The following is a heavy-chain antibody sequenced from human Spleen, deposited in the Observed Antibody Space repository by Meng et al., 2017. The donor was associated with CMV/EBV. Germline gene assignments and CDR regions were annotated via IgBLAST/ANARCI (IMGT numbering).Heavy chain of an antibody. D-gene: IGHD6-6*01. CDR2: IYHSGST. V-gene: IGHV4-4*02. CDR1: GGPISSSNW. J-gene: IGHJ4*02. CDR3: ARVDSSSGAWFDY. Sequence: AVSGGPISSSNWWSWVRQPPGKGLEWIGEIYHSGSTNSNPSLKSRVTISVDKSKNQFSLKLSSVTAADTAVYYCARVDSSSGAWFDYWGQGTLVTVSS.